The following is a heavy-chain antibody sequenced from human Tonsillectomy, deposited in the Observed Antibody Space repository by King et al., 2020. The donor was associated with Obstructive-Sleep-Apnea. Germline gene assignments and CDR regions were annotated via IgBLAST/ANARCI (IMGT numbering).Heavy chain of an antibody. CDR2: IYYSGST. CDR1: GGSISSSSY. D-gene: IGHD5-18*01. V-gene: IGHV4-39*07. Sequence: QLQESGPGLVKPSETLSLTCTVSGGSISSSSYWGWLRQPPGKGLEWIGHIYYSGSTHYNPSLKSRVTISVDTSKNQFSLELNSVTAADTAVYYCARADRDIAMGLFDYWGQGTLVTVSS. CDR3: ARADRDIAMGLFDY. J-gene: IGHJ4*02.